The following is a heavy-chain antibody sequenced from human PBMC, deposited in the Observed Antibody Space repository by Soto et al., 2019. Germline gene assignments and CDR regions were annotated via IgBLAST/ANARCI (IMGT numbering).Heavy chain of an antibody. V-gene: IGHV4-39*07. D-gene: IGHD2-15*01. Sequence: SETLSVTCPVSGGSLSSSGCYWGWIRQPPGKGLEWIGSIYHSGSTNYNPSLKSRVTISVDKSKNQFSLRLSSVTAADTALYYCAKFRSGSSYFDYWGQGTLVTVSS. CDR2: IYHSGST. CDR3: AKFRSGSSYFDY. J-gene: IGHJ4*02. CDR1: GGSLSSSGCY.